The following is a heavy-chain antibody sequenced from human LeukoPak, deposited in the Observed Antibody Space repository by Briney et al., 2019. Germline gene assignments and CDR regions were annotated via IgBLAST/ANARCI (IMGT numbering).Heavy chain of an antibody. V-gene: IGHV4-34*01. CDR2: INHSGST. J-gene: IGHJ4*02. CDR3: ARVADSGYGYTVDY. Sequence: PSETLSLTCAVYGGSFSGYYWSWIRQPPGKGLEWIGEINHSGSTDYNPSLKSRVTISVDTSKNQFSLKLSSVTAADTAVYYCARVADSGYGYTVDYWGQGTLVTVAS. CDR1: GGSFSGYY. D-gene: IGHD3-16*01.